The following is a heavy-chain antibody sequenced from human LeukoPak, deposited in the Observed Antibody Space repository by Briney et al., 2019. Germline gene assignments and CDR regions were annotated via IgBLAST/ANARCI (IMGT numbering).Heavy chain of an antibody. V-gene: IGHV3-74*01. CDR2: IKTDGSIT. J-gene: IGHJ4*02. CDR3: ARAGTYKFEY. CDR1: GFTFSSYS. D-gene: IGHD3-10*01. Sequence: PGGSLRLSCAASGFTFSSYSMNWVRQAPGKGLEWVSRIKTDGSITNYADSVKGRFTISRDNAKNTLYLQMNSLRDEDTAVYYCARAGTYKFEYWGQGTLVTVSS.